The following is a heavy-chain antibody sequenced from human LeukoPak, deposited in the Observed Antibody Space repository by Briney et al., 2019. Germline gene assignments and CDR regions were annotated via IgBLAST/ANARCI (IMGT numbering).Heavy chain of an antibody. D-gene: IGHD6-19*01. J-gene: IGHJ6*04. CDR3: ARASTPSIAVAPPSGMDV. CDR1: GFTFSSYA. V-gene: IGHV3-30*04. CDR2: ISYDGSNK. Sequence: GGSLRLSCAASGFTFSSYAMHWVRQAPGKGLEWVAVISYDGSNKYYADSVEGRFTISRDNSKNTLYLQMNSLRAEDTAVYYCARASTPSIAVAPPSGMDVWGKGTTVTVSS.